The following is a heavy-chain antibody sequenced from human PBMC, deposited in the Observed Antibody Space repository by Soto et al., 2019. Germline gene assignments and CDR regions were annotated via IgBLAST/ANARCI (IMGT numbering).Heavy chain of an antibody. J-gene: IGHJ5*02. CDR2: INSDGSKT. CDR1: GFIFSTFW. CDR3: ATVATNSYNWLNP. V-gene: IGHV3-74*01. Sequence: EVQLVESGGTLVQPGGSLRLSCAGSGFIFSTFWMHWVRQAPGKGLEWVSRINSDGSKTTYADSVKGRFTISRDNAKNTVYLQLNSLRGEDTAVYYCATVATNSYNWLNPWGQGTLVTVSS. D-gene: IGHD5-12*01.